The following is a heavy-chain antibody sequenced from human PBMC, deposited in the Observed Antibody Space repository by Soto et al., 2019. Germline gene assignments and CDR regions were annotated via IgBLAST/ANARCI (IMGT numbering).Heavy chain of an antibody. CDR1: GFTFSNYA. V-gene: IGHV3-23*01. CDR3: AKDLNGAGANLDWFDP. CDR2: ISESGGST. D-gene: IGHD1-26*01. J-gene: IGHJ5*02. Sequence: QSGGSLRLSCAASGFTFSNYAMSWVRQAPGKGLEWVSAISESGGSTYYADSVKGRFTISRDNSKNTLYLQMSSLRAEDTALYYCAKDLNGAGANLDWFDPWGQGTLVTVSS.